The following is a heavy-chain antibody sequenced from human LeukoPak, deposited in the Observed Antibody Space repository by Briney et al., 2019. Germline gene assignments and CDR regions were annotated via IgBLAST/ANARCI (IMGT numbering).Heavy chain of an antibody. V-gene: IGHV3-30*03. CDR1: GFTFSSYG. J-gene: IGHJ6*03. Sequence: GGSLRLSCAASGFTFSSYGMSWVRQAPGKGLEWVAVISYDGSNKYYADSVKGRFTISRDNSKNTLYLQMNSLRAEDAAVYYCARAGLSYYYYYYMDVWGKGTTVTVSS. CDR2: ISYDGSNK. CDR3: ARAGLSYYYYYYMDV.